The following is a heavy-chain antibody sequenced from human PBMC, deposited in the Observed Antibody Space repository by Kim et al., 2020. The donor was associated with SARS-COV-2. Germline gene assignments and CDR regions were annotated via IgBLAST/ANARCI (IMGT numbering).Heavy chain of an antibody. D-gene: IGHD3-3*01. J-gene: IGHJ6*02. Sequence: SETLSLTCTVSGGSISSYYWSWIRQPPGKGLEWIGYIYYSGSTNYNPSLKSRVTISVDTSKNQFSLKLSSVTAADTAVYYCARSGAVWSGYYMVGSVFSYYYYGMDVWGQGTTVTVSS. V-gene: IGHV4-59*01. CDR3: ARSGAVWSGYYMVGSVFSYYYYGMDV. CDR1: GGSISSYY. CDR2: IYYSGST.